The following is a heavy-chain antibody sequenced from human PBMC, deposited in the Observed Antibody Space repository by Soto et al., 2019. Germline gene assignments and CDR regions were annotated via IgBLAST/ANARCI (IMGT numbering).Heavy chain of an antibody. CDR3: ASDRVWSGNGNYYYYGMDV. Sequence: PSETLSLTCTVSRGSIDSYFWSWIRQPPGKGLEWIGYIYYNGNTNYNPSLKSRVMMSVDTSKNQFSLKLRSVTAADTAVYYCASDRVWSGNGNYYYYGMDVWGQGTTVTVSS. CDR1: RGSIDSYF. D-gene: IGHD3-3*01. CDR2: IYYNGNT. J-gene: IGHJ6*02. V-gene: IGHV4-59*01.